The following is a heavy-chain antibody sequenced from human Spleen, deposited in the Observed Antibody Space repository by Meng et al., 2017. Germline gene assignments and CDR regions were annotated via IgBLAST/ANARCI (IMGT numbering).Heavy chain of an antibody. CDR3: ARSGGSVEYYYYYYGMDV. V-gene: IGHV4-38-2*01. D-gene: IGHD2-15*01. Sequence: SETLSLTCAVSGYSISSGYYWGWIRQPPGKGLEWIRYIYYSGSTNYNPSLKSRVTISVDTSKNQFSLKLSSVTAADTAVYYCARSGGSVEYYYYYYGMDVWGQGTTVTVSS. CDR2: IYYSGST. CDR1: GYSISSGYY. J-gene: IGHJ6*02.